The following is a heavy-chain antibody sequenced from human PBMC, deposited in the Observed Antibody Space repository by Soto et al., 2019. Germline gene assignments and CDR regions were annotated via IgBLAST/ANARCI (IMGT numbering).Heavy chain of an antibody. Sequence: GGSLRLSCAASGFTFSSYGMHWVRQAPGKGLEWVAVIWYDGSNKYYADSVKGRFTISRDNSKNTLYLQMNSLRAEDTAVYYCARGHSRTPYYMDVWGKGTTVTVSS. J-gene: IGHJ6*03. D-gene: IGHD5-18*01. CDR3: ARGHSRTPYYMDV. CDR2: IWYDGSNK. V-gene: IGHV3-33*01. CDR1: GFTFSSYG.